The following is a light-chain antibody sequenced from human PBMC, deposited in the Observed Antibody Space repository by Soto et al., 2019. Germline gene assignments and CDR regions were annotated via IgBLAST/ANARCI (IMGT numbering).Light chain of an antibody. CDR2: LGS. J-gene: IGKJ1*01. V-gene: IGKV2-28*01. Sequence: DIVMTQSPLSLPVTPGEPASISCRSSQSLLHSNGYNYLDWYLQKPGQSPQLLIYLGSNRASGVPDRFSGSGLGTDFTLKIDRVEAEDVGVYYCMQALQTPRTFGQGTRVEIK. CDR1: QSLLHSNGYNY. CDR3: MQALQTPRT.